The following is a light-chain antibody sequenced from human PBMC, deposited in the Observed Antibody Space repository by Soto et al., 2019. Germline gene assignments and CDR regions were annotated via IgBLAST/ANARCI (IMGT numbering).Light chain of an antibody. CDR2: EVS. Sequence: QSALTQPASVSGSPGQSITISCTGTSSDIGGYNYVSWYQQHPDKAPKLMIYEVSKRPSGVSNRFSASKSGNTASLTISGLKAEDDADYYCCSYTTTTTRLFGGGTKLTVL. J-gene: IGLJ3*02. V-gene: IGLV2-14*01. CDR1: SSDIGGYNY. CDR3: CSYTTTTTRL.